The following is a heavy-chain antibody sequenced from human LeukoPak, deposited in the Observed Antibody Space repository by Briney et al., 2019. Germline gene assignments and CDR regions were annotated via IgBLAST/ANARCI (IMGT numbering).Heavy chain of an antibody. CDR1: GFTFGTYW. J-gene: IGHJ4*02. Sequence: GSLRLSCAASGFTFGTYWMIWIRQPPGKGLEWIGEINHSGSTNYNPSLKSRVTISVDTSKNQFSLKLSSVTAADTAVYYCASQHGSGSYSDYWGQGTLVTVSS. V-gene: IGHV4-34*01. CDR3: ASQHGSGSYSDY. D-gene: IGHD3-10*01. CDR2: INHSGST.